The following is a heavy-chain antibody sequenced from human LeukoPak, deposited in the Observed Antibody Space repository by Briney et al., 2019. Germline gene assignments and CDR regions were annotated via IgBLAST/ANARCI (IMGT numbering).Heavy chain of an antibody. D-gene: IGHD3-10*01. V-gene: IGHV1-8*01. J-gene: IGHJ3*02. CDR1: GYTFTSYD. CDR2: MNPNSGNT. Sequence: GASVKVSCKASGYTFTSYDINGVRQATGQGLEWMGWMNPNSGNTGYAQKFQGRVTMTRNTSISTAYMELSSLRSEDTAVYYCAGYGSGSYRNYDAFDIWGQGTMVTVSS. CDR3: AGYGSGSYRNYDAFDI.